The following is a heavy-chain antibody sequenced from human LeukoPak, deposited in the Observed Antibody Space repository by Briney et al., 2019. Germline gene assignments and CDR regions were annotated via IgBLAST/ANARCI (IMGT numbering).Heavy chain of an antibody. CDR1: GFTFTIYD. D-gene: IGHD1-26*01. J-gene: IGHJ1*01. Sequence: ASVKVSCKTSGFTFTIYDINWVRQATGQGPEWMGWMNGNSGDTGYAQKFQGRVTMTRNTSISTAYMELSNLRSEDTAVYYCVRGRFIAGAGDWGQGTPVTVPS. CDR3: VRGRFIAGAGD. CDR2: MNGNSGDT. V-gene: IGHV1-8*01.